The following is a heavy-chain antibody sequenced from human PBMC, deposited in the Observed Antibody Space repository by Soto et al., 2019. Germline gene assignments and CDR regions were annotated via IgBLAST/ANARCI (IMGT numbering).Heavy chain of an antibody. Sequence: GGSLRLSCAASGFTFDDYAMHWVRQGPGKGLEWVPSISWNSGNLGYADSVKGRFTISRDKAKKSLYLQMNSLRGEDTVLYYCAKGASTTVFAFNDYWGQGTLVTVSS. CDR1: GFTFDDYA. CDR2: ISWNSGNL. D-gene: IGHD4-17*01. J-gene: IGHJ4*02. CDR3: AKGASTTVFAFNDY. V-gene: IGHV3-9*01.